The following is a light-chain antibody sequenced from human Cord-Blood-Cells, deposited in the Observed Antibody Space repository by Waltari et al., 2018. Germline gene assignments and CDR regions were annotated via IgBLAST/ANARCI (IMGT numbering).Light chain of an antibody. J-gene: IGKJ3*01. Sequence: DIVMTQSPASVAVSMSEWATIHCTSSHSVLYSSNNKNYLAWYQQKPGQPPTLLIYWASTRESGVPDRFSGSGSGTDFTLTISSLQAEDEAVYYCQQYYSTPFTFGPGTKVDIK. CDR1: HSVLYSSNNKNY. CDR2: WAS. CDR3: QQYYSTPFT. V-gene: IGKV4-1*01.